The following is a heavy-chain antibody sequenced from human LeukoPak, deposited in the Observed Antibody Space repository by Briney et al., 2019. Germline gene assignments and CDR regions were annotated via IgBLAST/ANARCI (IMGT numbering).Heavy chain of an antibody. CDR1: GGSISSSSYY. J-gene: IGHJ6*03. D-gene: IGHD6-6*01. CDR2: IYYSGST. CDR3: AGVGGYSSSSPRLAYYYYMDV. Sequence: PSETLPLTCTVSGGSISSSSYYWGWIRQPPGKGLEWIGSIYYSGSTYYNPSLKSRVTISVDTSKNQFSLKPSSVTAADTAVYYCAGVGGYSSSSPRLAYYYYMDVWGKGTTVTVSS. V-gene: IGHV4-39*07.